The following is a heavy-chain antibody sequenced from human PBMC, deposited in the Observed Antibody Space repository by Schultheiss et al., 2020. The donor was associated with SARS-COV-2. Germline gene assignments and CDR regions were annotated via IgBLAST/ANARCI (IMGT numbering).Heavy chain of an antibody. J-gene: IGHJ4*02. CDR3: ARARIAAYFDY. CDR2: ISGSGGST. V-gene: IGHV3-64*04. D-gene: IGHD6-6*01. CDR1: GFTFSSYA. Sequence: GGSLRLSCAASGFTFSSYAMHWVRQAPGKGLEYVSAISGSGGSTYYADSVKGRFTISRDNAKNSLYLQMNSLRAEDTAVYYCARARIAAYFDYWGQGTLVTVSS.